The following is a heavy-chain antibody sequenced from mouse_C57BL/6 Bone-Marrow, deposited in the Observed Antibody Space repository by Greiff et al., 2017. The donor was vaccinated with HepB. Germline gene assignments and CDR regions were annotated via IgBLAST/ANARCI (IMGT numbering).Heavy chain of an antibody. D-gene: IGHD2-1*01. V-gene: IGHV1-55*01. CDR3: ARDLLPDFDY. CDR1: GYTFPSSW. Sequence: QVQLQQPGAELVKPGASVKRSCKASGYTFPSSWITWVKQRPGQGLEWIGDIYPGSGSTNYNEKFKSKATLTVDTSSSTAYMQLSSLTSEDSAVYYCARDLLPDFDYWGQGTTLTVSS. CDR2: IYPGSGST. J-gene: IGHJ2*01.